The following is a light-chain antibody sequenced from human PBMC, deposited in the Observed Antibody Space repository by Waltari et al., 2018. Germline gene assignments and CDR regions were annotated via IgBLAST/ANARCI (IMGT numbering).Light chain of an antibody. CDR3: QSADSSGSVV. V-gene: IGLV3-25*03. Sequence: SFELTQPPSLSVSPGQTARLTCSGDALTTTYAPWHQQRPGLAPVLVIYKDSERPSGIPERFSGSSSGTTVTLTISGVQAEDEADYYCQSADSSGSVVFGGGTKLTVL. J-gene: IGLJ2*01. CDR1: ALTTTY. CDR2: KDS.